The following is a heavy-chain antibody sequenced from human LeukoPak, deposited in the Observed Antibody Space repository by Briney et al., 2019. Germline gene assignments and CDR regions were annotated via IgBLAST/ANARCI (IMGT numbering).Heavy chain of an antibody. D-gene: IGHD5-24*01. CDR1: GYTFTGYY. CDR3: ARDHGMATIIYFDY. Sequence: ASVKVSCKASGYTFTGYYMHWVRQAPGHGLEWMGWINPNSGGTNYAQKFQGRVTMTRDTSISTAYMELSRLRSDDTAVYYCARDHGMATIIYFDYWGQGTLVTVSS. V-gene: IGHV1-2*02. J-gene: IGHJ4*02. CDR2: INPNSGGT.